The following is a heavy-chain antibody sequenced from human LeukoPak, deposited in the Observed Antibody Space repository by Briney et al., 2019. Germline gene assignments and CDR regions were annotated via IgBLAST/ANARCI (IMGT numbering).Heavy chain of an antibody. CDR3: ARVNRYSSGWYYFDY. CDR1: DDSITMYY. Sequence: PSETLSLTCSVSDDSITMYYWTWIRQPPGKGLEWIGSIYHSGSTYYNPSLKSRVTISVDTSKNQFSLKLSSVTAADTAVYYCARVNRYSSGWYYFDYWGQGTLVTVSS. D-gene: IGHD6-19*01. J-gene: IGHJ4*02. V-gene: IGHV4-38-2*02. CDR2: IYHSGST.